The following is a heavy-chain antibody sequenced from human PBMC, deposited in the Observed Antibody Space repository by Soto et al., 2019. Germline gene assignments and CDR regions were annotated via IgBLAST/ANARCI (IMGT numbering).Heavy chain of an antibody. CDR1: GFTFSSYA. D-gene: IGHD1-1*01. V-gene: IGHV3-23*01. CDR2: ISGSGGGT. Sequence: EVQLLDSGGGLVQPGGSLRLSCAASGFTFSSYAMSWVRQAPGKGLEWVSSISGSGGGTYYADSVKGRFTISRENAQNSFFLQMNSLRVGDTAVYYCARTDRDFYGLDVWGQGTTVIVSS. CDR3: ARTDRDFYGLDV. J-gene: IGHJ6*02.